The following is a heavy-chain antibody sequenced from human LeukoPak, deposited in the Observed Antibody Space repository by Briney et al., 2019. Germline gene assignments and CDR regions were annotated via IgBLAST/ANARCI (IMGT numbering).Heavy chain of an antibody. CDR1: GFTFSGSA. CDR2: IRSKANSYAT. J-gene: IGHJ4*02. D-gene: IGHD2-2*01. V-gene: IGHV3-73*01. CDR3: TRPGYCSSTSCYTDY. Sequence: GGSLRLSCAASGFTFSGSAMHWVRQASGKGLEWVGRIRSKANSYATAYAASVKGRFTISRDDSKNTAYLQMNSLKTEDTAVYYCTRPGYCSSTSCYTDYWGQGTLVTVSS.